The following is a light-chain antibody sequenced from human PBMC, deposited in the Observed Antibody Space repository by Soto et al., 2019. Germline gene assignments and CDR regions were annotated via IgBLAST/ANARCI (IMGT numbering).Light chain of an antibody. CDR3: SSYTSSSTDV. CDR1: SSDVGGYNY. CDR2: DVS. Sequence: QSALTQPASVSGSPGQSITISCTGTSSDVGGYNYVSWYQQHPGKAPKLMIYDVSNRPSGVSNRFSGSKSVNSASLTISGLQAEDAADYYCSSYTSSSTDVFGTGTKLTVL. V-gene: IGLV2-14*01. J-gene: IGLJ1*01.